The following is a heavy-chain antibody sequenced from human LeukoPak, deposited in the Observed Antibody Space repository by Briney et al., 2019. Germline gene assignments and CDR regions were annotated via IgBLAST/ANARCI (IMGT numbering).Heavy chain of an antibody. D-gene: IGHD6-19*01. V-gene: IGHV3-33*01. CDR3: ARDRGWPGNWFDP. CDR2: IWYDGSNK. Sequence: GGSLRLSCAASGFTFSSYGMHWVRQAPGKGLEWVAVIWYDGSNKYYADSVKGRFTISRDNSKTTLYLQMNSLRAEDTAVYYCARDRGWPGNWFDPWGQGTLVTVSS. J-gene: IGHJ5*02. CDR1: GFTFSSYG.